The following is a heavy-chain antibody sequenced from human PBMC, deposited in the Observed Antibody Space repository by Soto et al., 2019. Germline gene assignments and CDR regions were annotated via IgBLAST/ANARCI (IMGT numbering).Heavy chain of an antibody. CDR1: GFTFKSYG. V-gene: IGHV3-30*18. J-gene: IGHJ4*02. Sequence: QAQLVESGGGEVQPGRSLRLSCAASGFTFKSYGMHWVRQAPGKGLEWVAVISYDGSYQYYSDSVKGRFTISRDNSKNTLNLQMNSLRVEDSAMYYCAQDGRSESVTRPDHWGQGTLVTVSS. D-gene: IGHD1-26*01. CDR3: AQDGRSESVTRPDH. CDR2: ISYDGSYQ.